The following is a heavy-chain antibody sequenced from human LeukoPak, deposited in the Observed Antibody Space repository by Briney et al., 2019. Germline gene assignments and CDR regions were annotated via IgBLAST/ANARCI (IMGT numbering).Heavy chain of an antibody. CDR1: GFTFSSYA. CDR2: ISGSGGSI. CDR3: AKECSSIRCSDY. Sequence: GGSLRLSCAASGFTFSSYAMSWVRQAPGKGLEWVSTISGSGGSIYYADSAKGRFTISRDSSKNTLFLQMNSLRAEDTAVYYCAKECSSIRCSDYWGQGTLVTVSS. D-gene: IGHD2-2*01. V-gene: IGHV3-23*01. J-gene: IGHJ4*02.